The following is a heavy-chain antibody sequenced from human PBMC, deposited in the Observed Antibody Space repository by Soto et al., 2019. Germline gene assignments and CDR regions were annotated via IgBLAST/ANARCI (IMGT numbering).Heavy chain of an antibody. Sequence: SETLSLTCTVSSGPFSTYYWSWIWQPAGRGLEWIGRIYSSGSTLYNPSLKSRVTMSVDTSKNQISLKLSSVTAADTALYFCARYEYGNSLYGVDVWGQGTRVTVSS. CDR3: ARYEYGNSLYGVDV. D-gene: IGHD1-7*01. V-gene: IGHV4-4*07. J-gene: IGHJ6*02. CDR1: SGPFSTYY. CDR2: IYSSGST.